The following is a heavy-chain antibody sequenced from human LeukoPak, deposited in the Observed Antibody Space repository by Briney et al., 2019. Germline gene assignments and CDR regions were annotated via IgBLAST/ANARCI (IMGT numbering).Heavy chain of an antibody. CDR2: INTNTGNP. Sequence: GASVKVSCKASGYTFTSYAMNWVRQAPGQGLEWMGWINTNTGNPTYAQGFTGRFVFSLDTSVSTAYLQISSLKAEDTAVYYCARDPLGNGDHRMGCSWFDPWGQGTLVTVSS. J-gene: IGHJ5*02. V-gene: IGHV7-4-1*02. CDR3: ARDPLGNGDHRMGCSWFDP. CDR1: GYTFTSYA. D-gene: IGHD4-17*01.